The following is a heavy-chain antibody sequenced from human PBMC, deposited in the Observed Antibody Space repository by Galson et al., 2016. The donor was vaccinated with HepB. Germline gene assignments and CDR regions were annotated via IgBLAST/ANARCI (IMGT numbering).Heavy chain of an antibody. CDR3: TRGPELPDYGLDV. Sequence: SLRLSCAASGFTFSSYDMHWVRQATGKGLEWVSTISSAGDRYYPDSVQGRFTISREDAKNSLYLQMNSLRAGDTAVYYCTRGPELPDYGLDVWGQGTTVTGSS. D-gene: IGHD1-7*01. V-gene: IGHV3-13*04. J-gene: IGHJ6*02. CDR1: GFTFSSYD. CDR2: ISSAGDR.